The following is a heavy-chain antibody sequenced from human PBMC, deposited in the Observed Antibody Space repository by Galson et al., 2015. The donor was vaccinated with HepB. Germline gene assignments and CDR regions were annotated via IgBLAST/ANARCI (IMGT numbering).Heavy chain of an antibody. CDR1: GYTFTGYY. D-gene: IGHD6-13*01. Sequence: SVKASCKASGYTFTGYYMHWVRQAPGQGLEWMGWINPNSGGTNYAQKFQGRVTMTRDTSINTAYMELSRLRSDDTAVYYCARAARGAAGGTRFDPWGQGTLVTVSS. V-gene: IGHV1-2*02. CDR3: ARAARGAAGGTRFDP. J-gene: IGHJ5*02. CDR2: INPNSGGT.